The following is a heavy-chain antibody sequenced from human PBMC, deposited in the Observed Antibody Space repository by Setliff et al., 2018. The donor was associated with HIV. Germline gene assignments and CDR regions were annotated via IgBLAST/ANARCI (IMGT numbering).Heavy chain of an antibody. V-gene: IGHV3-48*03. Sequence: GSLRLSCAASGFTFSSYEMNWVRQAPGKGLEWVSYISSSGSTVYYADSAKGRFTISRDNAKNSLYLQMNSLRAEDTAVYYCAILDVDTTMVIYYGMDVWGQGTTVTVSS. D-gene: IGHD5-18*01. CDR3: AILDVDTTMVIYYGMDV. CDR2: ISSSGSTV. J-gene: IGHJ6*02. CDR1: GFTFSSYE.